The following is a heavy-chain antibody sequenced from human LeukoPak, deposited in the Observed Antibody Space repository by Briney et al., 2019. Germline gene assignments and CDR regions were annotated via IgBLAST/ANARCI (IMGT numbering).Heavy chain of an antibody. D-gene: IGHD1-26*01. Sequence: GGSLRLSCEGSGFSFSSYWMSWVRQAPGKGLEWVANIKQDGSEKYYVDSVKGRFTISRDNAKNSLYLQMNSLRAEDTAVYYCGRDSELLRAFDIWGQGTMVTVSS. CDR1: GFSFSSYW. CDR3: GRDSELLRAFDI. CDR2: IKQDGSEK. J-gene: IGHJ3*02. V-gene: IGHV3-7*01.